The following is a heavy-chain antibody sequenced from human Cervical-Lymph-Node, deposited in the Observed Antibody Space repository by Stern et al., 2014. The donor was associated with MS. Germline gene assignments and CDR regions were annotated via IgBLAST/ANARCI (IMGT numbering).Heavy chain of an antibody. J-gene: IGHJ6*02. Sequence: QVQLVQSGAAVKKPGSSVKVSCKASGGSFSDYAISWVRQAPGQGLEWMGGIIPVFGTANYAKKVQGRVTLIADESTSTAYMELSSLRSEDTAVYYCARDSDLGNGGYGMDVWGQGTTITVSS. D-gene: IGHD5-12*01. CDR2: IIPVFGTA. CDR3: ARDSDLGNGGYGMDV. CDR1: GGSFSDYA. V-gene: IGHV1-69*01.